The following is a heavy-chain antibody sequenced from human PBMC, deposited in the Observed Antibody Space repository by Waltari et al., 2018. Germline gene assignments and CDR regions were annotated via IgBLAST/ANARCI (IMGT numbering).Heavy chain of an antibody. D-gene: IGHD6-13*01. J-gene: IGHJ3*02. CDR2: IYYSGST. CDR3: ARGGIAAAGDAFDI. V-gene: IGHV4-59*01. CDR1: GGSISSYY. Sequence: QVQLQESGPGLVKPSETLSLTCTVSGGSISSYYWSWIRQPPGKGLEWIGYIYYSGSTNYNPSLKSRVTISVDTSKNQFSLKLSSVTAADTAVYYCARGGIAAAGDAFDIWGQGTMVTVSS.